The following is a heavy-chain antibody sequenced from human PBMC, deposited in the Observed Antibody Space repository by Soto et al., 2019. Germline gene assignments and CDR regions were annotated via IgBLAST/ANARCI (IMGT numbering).Heavy chain of an antibody. CDR1: GYTFTSYH. CDR2: INPSGGST. D-gene: IGHD1-26*01. CDR3: AGDLGGAGGMDV. V-gene: IGHV1-46*01. Sequence: QVQLVQSGAEVKKPGASVKVSCKASGYTFTSYHMHWVRQAPGQGLEWMGIINPSGGSTSYAQKFQGRVTMTRDTSTSTGYMELSSLRSEDTAVYYCAGDLGGAGGMDVWGQGTTVTVSS. J-gene: IGHJ6*02.